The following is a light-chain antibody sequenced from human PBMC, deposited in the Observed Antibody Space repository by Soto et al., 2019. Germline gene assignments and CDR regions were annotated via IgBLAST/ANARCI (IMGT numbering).Light chain of an antibody. V-gene: IGLV2-14*01. CDR2: DVS. CDR3: SSFTSTSTNYV. CDR1: SSDVGGYNH. Sequence: QSALTQPASVSGSPGQSITISCTGTSSDVGGYNHVSWYQQHPGKAPKLMIYDVSNRPSGVSNRFSGSKSGNTASLTISGLQPEDEADYYCSSFTSTSTNYVFGTGTKLTVL. J-gene: IGLJ1*01.